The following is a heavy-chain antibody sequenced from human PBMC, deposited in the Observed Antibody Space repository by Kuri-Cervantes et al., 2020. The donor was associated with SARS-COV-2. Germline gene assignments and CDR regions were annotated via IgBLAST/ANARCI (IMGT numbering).Heavy chain of an antibody. D-gene: IGHD7-27*01. V-gene: IGHV3-23*01. Sequence: GEALKISCAASGFTFSSYAMSWVRQAPGKGLEWVSAISGSGSSTYYADSVEGRFTISRDYSKNTLYLQMNSLRTEETAVYYCAKDLGRPNWFDPWGQGTLVTVSS. J-gene: IGHJ5*02. CDR2: ISGSGSST. CDR3: AKDLGRPNWFDP. CDR1: GFTFSSYA.